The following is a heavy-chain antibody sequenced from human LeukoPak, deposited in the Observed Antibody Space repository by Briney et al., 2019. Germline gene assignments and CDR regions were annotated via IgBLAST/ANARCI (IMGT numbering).Heavy chain of an antibody. D-gene: IGHD4-17*01. CDR3: ASTSPSTTVTFDY. CDR2: IYTSGST. Sequence: KTSETLSLTCTVSGGSISSGSYYWSWIRQPAGKGLEWIGRIYTSGSTNYNPSLKSRVTMSVDTSKNQFSLKLSSVTAADTAVYYCASTSPSTTVTFDYWGQGTLVTVSS. CDR1: GGSISSGSYY. J-gene: IGHJ4*02. V-gene: IGHV4-61*02.